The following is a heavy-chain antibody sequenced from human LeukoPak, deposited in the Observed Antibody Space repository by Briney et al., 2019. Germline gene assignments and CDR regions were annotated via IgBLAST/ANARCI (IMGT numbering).Heavy chain of an antibody. CDR1: GGSISSGGYY. CDR2: IYHSGST. D-gene: IGHD5-24*01. Sequence: TSETLSLTCTVSGGSISSGGYYWSWIRQPPGKGLEWIGYIYHSGSTYYNPSLKSRVTISVDRSKNQFSLKLSSVTAADTAVYYCAREKLEMATISIDYWGQGTLVTVSS. J-gene: IGHJ4*02. V-gene: IGHV4-30-2*01. CDR3: AREKLEMATISIDY.